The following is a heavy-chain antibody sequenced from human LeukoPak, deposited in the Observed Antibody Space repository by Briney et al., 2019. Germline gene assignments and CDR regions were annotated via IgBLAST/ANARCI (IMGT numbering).Heavy chain of an antibody. D-gene: IGHD5-12*01. CDR3: ASALYSGYDYLFDAFDI. V-gene: IGHV4-39*01. J-gene: IGHJ3*02. CDR1: GGSISSSSYY. Sequence: SETLSLTCTVSGGSISSSSYYWGWIRQPPGKGLEWIGSIYYSGSTYYNPSLKSRVTISVDTSKNQFSLKLSSVTAADTAVYYCASALYSGYDYLFDAFDIWGQGTMVTVSS. CDR2: IYYSGST.